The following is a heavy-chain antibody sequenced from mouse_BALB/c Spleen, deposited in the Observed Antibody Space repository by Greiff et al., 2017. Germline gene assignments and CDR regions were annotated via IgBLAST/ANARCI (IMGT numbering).Heavy chain of an antibody. V-gene: IGHV1-14*01. CDR1: GYTFTSYV. CDR3: ARLEITTEGNY. Sequence: EVQGVESGPELVKPGASVKMSCKASGYTFTSYVMHWVKQKPGQGLEWIGYINPYNDGTKYNEKFKGKATLTSDKSSSTAYMELSSLTSEDSAVYYCARLEITTEGNYWGQGTTLTVSS. J-gene: IGHJ2*01. D-gene: IGHD2-4*01. CDR2: INPYNDGT.